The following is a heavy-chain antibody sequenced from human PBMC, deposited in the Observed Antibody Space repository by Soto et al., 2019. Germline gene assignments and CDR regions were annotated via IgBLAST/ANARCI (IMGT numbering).Heavy chain of an antibody. CDR1: GFSLSNAAVG. CDR2: IFSNGDK. CDR3: GRAYYDSAEYYWFAH. J-gene: IGHJ5*02. Sequence: QVTLKESGPVLVKPTETLTLTCTVSGFSLSNAAVGVSWIRQAPGKALEWLAHIFSNGDKSYSTSLKSRLSNSKDTSKSLVGRIMTDLDPVDTATYYCGRAYYDSAEYYWFAHWGQGTLVTVSP. V-gene: IGHV2-26*01. D-gene: IGHD3-22*01.